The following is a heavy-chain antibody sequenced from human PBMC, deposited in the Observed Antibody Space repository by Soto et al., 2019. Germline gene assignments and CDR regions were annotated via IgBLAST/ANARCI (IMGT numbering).Heavy chain of an antibody. Sequence: PGGSLRLSCAASGFTFSSYSMNWVRQAPGKGLEWVSYISSSSSTIYYADSVKGRFTISRDNAKNSLYLQMNSLRAEDTAVYYCARGRGSTGYLGREHYFDYWGQGTLVTVSS. CDR3: ARGRGSTGYLGREHYFDY. D-gene: IGHD2-2*01. J-gene: IGHJ4*02. CDR1: GFTFSSYS. CDR2: ISSSSSTI. V-gene: IGHV3-48*01.